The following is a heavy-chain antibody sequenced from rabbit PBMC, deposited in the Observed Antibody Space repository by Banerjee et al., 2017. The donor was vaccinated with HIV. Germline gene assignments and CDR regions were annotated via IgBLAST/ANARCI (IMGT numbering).Heavy chain of an antibody. CDR2: IDPVFGIT. J-gene: IGHJ4*01. CDR3: ARDLTGVIGWNFGW. CDR1: GFDLSSYYY. V-gene: IGHV1S43*01. D-gene: IGHD1-1*01. Sequence: QEQLEESGGGLVKPEGSLTLTCKASGFDLSSYYYMYWVRQAPGKGLEWIGYIDPVFGITYYANWVNGRFSISRENAQNTVFLQMTSLTAADTATYFCARDLTGVIGWNFGWWGPGTLVTVS.